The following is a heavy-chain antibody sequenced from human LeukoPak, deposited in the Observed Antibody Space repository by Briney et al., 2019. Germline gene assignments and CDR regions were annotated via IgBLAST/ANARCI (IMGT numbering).Heavy chain of an antibody. CDR3: AQGLTLDY. Sequence: PGGSLRLSCVASGFTFSSYGMHWVRQAPGKGLEWVAVISYDGSNKYYADSVKGRFTISRDNSKNTLYLQMNSLRAEDTAVYYCAQGLTLDYWGQGTLVTVSS. J-gene: IGHJ4*02. CDR2: ISYDGSNK. V-gene: IGHV3-30*03. CDR1: GFTFSSYG. D-gene: IGHD1-14*01.